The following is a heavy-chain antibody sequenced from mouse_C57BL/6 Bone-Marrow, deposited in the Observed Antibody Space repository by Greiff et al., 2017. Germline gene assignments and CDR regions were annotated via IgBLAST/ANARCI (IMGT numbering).Heavy chain of an antibody. Sequence: QVTLKESGPGILQPSQTLSLTCSFSGFSLSTFGMGVGWIRQPSGKGLEWLAHIWWDDDKYYNPALKSRLTISKDTSKNQVFLKSAHVDTADTATYYCARMNPYYYGSSPWCAYWGQGTLVTVSA. V-gene: IGHV8-8*01. CDR3: ARMNPYYYGSSPWCAY. CDR2: IWWDDDK. CDR1: GFSLSTFGMG. J-gene: IGHJ3*01. D-gene: IGHD1-1*01.